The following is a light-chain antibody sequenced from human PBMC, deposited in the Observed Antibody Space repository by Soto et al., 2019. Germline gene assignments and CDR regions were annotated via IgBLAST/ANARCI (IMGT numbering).Light chain of an antibody. CDR1: QTISSW. CDR3: QHYNSYSEA. CDR2: KAS. V-gene: IGKV1-5*03. Sequence: DIQMTQSPSTLSGSVADRVTITCRASQTISSWLARYQQKPGKAPKLLIYKASTLKSGVPSRFSGSGSGTEFTLTISSLQPDDFATYYCQHYNSYSEAFGQGTKVELK. J-gene: IGKJ1*01.